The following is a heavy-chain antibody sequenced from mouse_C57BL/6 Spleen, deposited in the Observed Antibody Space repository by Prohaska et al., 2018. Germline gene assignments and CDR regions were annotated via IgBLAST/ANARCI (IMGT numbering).Heavy chain of an antibody. V-gene: IGHV1-26*01. CDR2: INPNNGGT. D-gene: IGHD1-1*01. Sequence: YMNWVKQSHGKSLEWIGDINPNNGGTSYNQKFKGKATLTVDKSSSTAYMELRSLTSEDSAVYYCARSYYYGSYAMDYWGQGTSVTVSS. CDR3: ARSYYYGSYAMDY. J-gene: IGHJ4*01. CDR1: Y.